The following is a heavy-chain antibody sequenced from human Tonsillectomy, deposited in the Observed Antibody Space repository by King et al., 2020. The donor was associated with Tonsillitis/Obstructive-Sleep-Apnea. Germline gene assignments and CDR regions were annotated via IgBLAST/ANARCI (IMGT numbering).Heavy chain of an antibody. J-gene: IGHJ3*02. CDR3: ARGRTDGDYVDTFDN. CDR1: ADSISTNTYY. Sequence: VQLQESGPGLVKPSQTLSLTFTVSADSISTNTYYWSWIRQHPGKGLEWIGYIYYSGTTFYNPSLKSRLAISVDTSKRQFSLNVSSVTAADTAVYYCARGRTDGDYVDTFDNW. D-gene: IGHD4-17*01. CDR2: IYYSGTT. V-gene: IGHV4-31*03.